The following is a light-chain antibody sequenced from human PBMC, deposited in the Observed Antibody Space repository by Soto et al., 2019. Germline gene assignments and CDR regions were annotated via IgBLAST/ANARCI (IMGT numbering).Light chain of an antibody. CDR3: SHMQVVALHVV. Sequence: QSALTQPASVSGSPGQSITISCTGTSSDVGSYNLVSWYQQHPGKAPKLMIYEGSKRPSGVSNRFSGSKSGNTASLTISGLQAEDEADYYCSHMQVVALHVVFGGGTKVTVL. CDR2: EGS. V-gene: IGLV2-23*01. J-gene: IGLJ2*01. CDR1: SSDVGSYNL.